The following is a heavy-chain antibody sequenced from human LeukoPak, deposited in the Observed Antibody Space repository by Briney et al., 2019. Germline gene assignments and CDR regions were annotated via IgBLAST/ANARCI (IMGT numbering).Heavy chain of an antibody. V-gene: IGHV3-23*01. D-gene: IGHD3-3*01. CDR3: AKLLTSGYYSTLYYYGLDV. CDR2: ISGSGDRT. CDR1: GFTFSSYV. Sequence: GGSLRHSCVASGFTFSSYVMNWVRPLPGKGREWVSAISGSGDRTHYADSVSGGPTLSIEKSQNNLALPASGLSANETDVYFCAKLLTSGYYSTLYYYGLDVWGPGTTVTVSS. J-gene: IGHJ6*02.